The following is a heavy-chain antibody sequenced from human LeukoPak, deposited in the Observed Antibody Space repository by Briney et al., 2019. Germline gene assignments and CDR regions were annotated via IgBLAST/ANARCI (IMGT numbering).Heavy chain of an antibody. CDR1: GGSISSYY. V-gene: IGHV4-4*07. J-gene: IGHJ3*02. CDR2: IYTSGST. CDR3: ARVRLAGVSSNAFDI. D-gene: IGHD5/OR15-5a*01. Sequence: SETLSLTCTVSGGSISSYYWSWIRQPAGKGLEWIGRIYTSGSTNYNSSLKSRVTMSVDTSKSQFSLKLSSVTAADTAVYYCARVRLAGVSSNAFDIWGQGTMVTVSS.